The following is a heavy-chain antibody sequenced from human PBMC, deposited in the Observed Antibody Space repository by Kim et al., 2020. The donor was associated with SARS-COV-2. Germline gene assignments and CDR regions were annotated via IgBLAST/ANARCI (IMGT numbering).Heavy chain of an antibody. D-gene: IGHD2-21*01. J-gene: IGHJ4*02. CDR2: GGT. V-gene: IGHV4-34*01. Sequence: GGTKYGPSLKGRATLSVATSKNQFSLKLRAVTAADTAVYYCARRPAGIDSWGQGTPVTVSS. CDR3: ARRPAGIDS.